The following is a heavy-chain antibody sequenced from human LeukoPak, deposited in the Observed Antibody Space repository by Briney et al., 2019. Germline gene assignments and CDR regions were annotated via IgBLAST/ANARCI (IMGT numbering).Heavy chain of an antibody. CDR3: AGSGYSSSWSLYYFDY. Sequence: ASVKVSCKASGGTFSSYAISWVRQAPGQGLEWMGGIIPIFGTANYAQKFQGRVTITADESTSTAYMELSSLRSEDTAVYYCAGSGYSSSWSLYYFDYWGQGTLVTVSS. J-gene: IGHJ4*02. CDR1: GGTFSSYA. D-gene: IGHD6-13*01. V-gene: IGHV1-69*13. CDR2: IIPIFGTA.